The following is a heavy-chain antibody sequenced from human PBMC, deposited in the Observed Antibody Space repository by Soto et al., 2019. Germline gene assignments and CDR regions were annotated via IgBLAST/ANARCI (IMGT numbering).Heavy chain of an antibody. CDR2: IYSGGST. CDR3: ARTQYYDSSSYYDY. Sequence: VQLVETGGGLIQPGGSLRLSCAVSGFTVSSNYLNWVRQAPGKGLEWVSLIYSGGSTYYADSVKGRFTISRDNSKNTLYLQMNSLRAEDTAVYYCARTQYYDSSSYYDYWGQGTLVTVSS. CDR1: GFTVSSNY. V-gene: IGHV3-53*02. J-gene: IGHJ4*02. D-gene: IGHD3-22*01.